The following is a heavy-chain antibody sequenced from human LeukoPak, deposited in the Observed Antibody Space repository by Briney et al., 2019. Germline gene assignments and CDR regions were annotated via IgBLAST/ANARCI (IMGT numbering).Heavy chain of an antibody. J-gene: IGHJ4*02. CDR1: GFTFSSYS. CDR2: ISSSTSTI. Sequence: PGGSLRLSCAASGFTFSSYSMNWVRQAPGKGLEWVSYISSSTSTIYYADSVKGRFTISRDNAKSSLYLQMNSLRAEDTAVYYCARGGGWLFDFWGQGTLVTVSS. CDR3: ARGGGWLFDF. V-gene: IGHV3-48*04. D-gene: IGHD6-19*01.